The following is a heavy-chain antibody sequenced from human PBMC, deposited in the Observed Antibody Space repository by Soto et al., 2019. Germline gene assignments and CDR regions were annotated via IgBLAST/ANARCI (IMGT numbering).Heavy chain of an antibody. Sequence: GGSLRLSCAASGFTFSSYAMSWVRQAPGKGLEWVSAIRGSGGSKYYADSVKGRFTISRDNSKNTLYLQMNSLRAEDTAVYYCASRKQAHGGYYYYYGMDVWGQGTTVTVSS. J-gene: IGHJ6*02. CDR1: GFTFSSYA. CDR2: IRGSGGSK. D-gene: IGHD3-16*01. CDR3: ASRKQAHGGYYYYYGMDV. V-gene: IGHV3-23*01.